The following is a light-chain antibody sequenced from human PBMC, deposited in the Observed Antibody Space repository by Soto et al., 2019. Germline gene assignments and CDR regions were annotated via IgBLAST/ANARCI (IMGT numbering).Light chain of an antibody. V-gene: IGKV1-8*01. Sequence: AIQMTQSPSSVSASTGDSVTINCRATQGIYSYFSWYQQKPGKPPNLLIYAASTLQSGVPSRFNGSGSGTDFTLTITALQSEDSATYYCHQSFNYPRRFGKGTKV. CDR3: HQSFNYPRR. CDR2: AAS. CDR1: QGIYSY. J-gene: IGKJ1*01.